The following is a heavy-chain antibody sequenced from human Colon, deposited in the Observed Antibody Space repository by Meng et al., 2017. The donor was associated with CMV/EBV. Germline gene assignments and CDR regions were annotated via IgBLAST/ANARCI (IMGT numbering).Heavy chain of an antibody. CDR2: FTSSAAYI. CDR1: GFTFSRYS. V-gene: IGHV3-21*06. Sequence: GESLKISCAASGFTFSRYSMSWVRQIPGKGLEWVASFTSSAAYILYADSVKGRFTISRDNAKNLLYLQMNSLRAEDAAVYYCAKWRGYGNGMDVWGQGTTVTVSS. J-gene: IGHJ6*02. D-gene: IGHD2-15*01. CDR3: AKWRGYGNGMDV.